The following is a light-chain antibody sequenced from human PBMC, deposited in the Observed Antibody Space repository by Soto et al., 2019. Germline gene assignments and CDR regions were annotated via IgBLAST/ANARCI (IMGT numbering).Light chain of an antibody. CDR1: QSVRNK. Sequence: EIVVTQSPATLSVSPGERATLSCRVSQSVRNKVAWYQHKPGQTPRVIIYDTSTRAAGIPARFSGTGSGTVFTLTIGSLEPEDSALYYCQQWKNWPPITFGQGTRLEIK. CDR2: DTS. V-gene: IGKV3-11*01. J-gene: IGKJ5*01. CDR3: QQWKNWPPIT.